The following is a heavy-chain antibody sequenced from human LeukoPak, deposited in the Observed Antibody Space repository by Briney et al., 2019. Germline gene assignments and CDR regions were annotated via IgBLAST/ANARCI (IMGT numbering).Heavy chain of an antibody. CDR3: ANTAYYYDSSGYYSYMDV. CDR2: IYHSGST. Sequence: SGTLSLTCAVSGGSISSSNWWSWVRQPPGKGLEWIGEIYHSGSTNYNPSLKSRVTISVDKSKNQFSLELSSVTAADTAVYYCANTAYYYDSSGYYSYMDVWGKGTTVTVSS. J-gene: IGHJ6*03. D-gene: IGHD3-22*01. CDR1: GGSISSSNW. V-gene: IGHV4-4*02.